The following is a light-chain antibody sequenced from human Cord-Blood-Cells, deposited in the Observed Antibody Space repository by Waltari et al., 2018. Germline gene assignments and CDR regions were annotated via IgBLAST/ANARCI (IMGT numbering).Light chain of an antibody. Sequence: EIVLTQSPGTLSLSPGERPTLSCRASQRVSSSYLAWYQQKPGQAPRHLIYGASSRATGVPDRFSGSGSGTDFTLTISRLEAEDFAVYYCQQYGSSPRTFGQGTKLEI. CDR1: QRVSSSY. V-gene: IGKV3-20*01. CDR2: GAS. J-gene: IGKJ1*01. CDR3: QQYGSSPRT.